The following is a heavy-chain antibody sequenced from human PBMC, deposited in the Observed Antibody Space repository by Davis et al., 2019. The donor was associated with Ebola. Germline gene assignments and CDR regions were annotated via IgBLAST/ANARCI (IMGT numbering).Heavy chain of an antibody. D-gene: IGHD3-3*01. Sequence: GESLKISCAASGFTFSTYSMSWVRQAPGKGLEWVSSISSSSSYIYYADSVKGRFTISRDNAKNSLYLQMNSLRAEDTAVYYCARDPDPYYDFWSGYYTGNWFDPWGQGTLVTVSS. CDR2: ISSSSSYI. CDR1: GFTFSTYS. CDR3: ARDPDPYYDFWSGYYTGNWFDP. J-gene: IGHJ5*02. V-gene: IGHV3-21*01.